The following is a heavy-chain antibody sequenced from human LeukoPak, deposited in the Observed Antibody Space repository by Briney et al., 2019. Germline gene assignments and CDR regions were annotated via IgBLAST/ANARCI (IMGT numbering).Heavy chain of an antibody. CDR1: GFTFDDYA. J-gene: IGHJ4*02. D-gene: IGHD6-19*01. V-gene: IGHV3-9*01. Sequence: GGSLRLSCAASGFTFDDYAMHWVRQAPGKGLEWVSGISWNSGSIGYADSVKGRFTISRDNAKNSLYLQMNSLRAEDTALYYCAKDAGRAVAGFFDYWGQGTLVTVSS. CDR2: ISWNSGSI. CDR3: AKDAGRAVAGFFDY.